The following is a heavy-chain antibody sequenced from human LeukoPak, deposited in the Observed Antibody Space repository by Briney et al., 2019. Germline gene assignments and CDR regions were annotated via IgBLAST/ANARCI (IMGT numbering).Heavy chain of an antibody. D-gene: IGHD2-15*01. CDR2: ISSSCSYI. CDR1: GFTFSSYS. V-gene: IGHV3-21*01. Sequence: GGSLRLSCAASGFTFSSYSMNWVRQAPGKGLEWVSSISSSCSYIYYADSVKGRFTISRDNAKNSLYLQMNSLRAEDTAVYYCARDRGGGIGGYWGQGTLVTVSS. CDR3: ARDRGGGIGGY. J-gene: IGHJ4*02.